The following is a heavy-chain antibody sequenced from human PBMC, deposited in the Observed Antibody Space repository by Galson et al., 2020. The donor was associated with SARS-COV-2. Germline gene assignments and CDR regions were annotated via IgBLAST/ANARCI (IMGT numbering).Heavy chain of an antibody. CDR1: GGSISSGDYY. Sequence: SETLSPTCTVSGGSISSGDYYWNWIRQPPGKGLEWIGYIYYSGSTYYNPSLKSRVAISIGTSKNQFSLKLSSVTAADTAVYYCARASRYFDGSGYTWGQGTLVTVSS. D-gene: IGHD3-22*01. CDR2: IYYSGST. V-gene: IGHV4-30-4*01. J-gene: IGHJ5*02. CDR3: ARASRYFDGSGYT.